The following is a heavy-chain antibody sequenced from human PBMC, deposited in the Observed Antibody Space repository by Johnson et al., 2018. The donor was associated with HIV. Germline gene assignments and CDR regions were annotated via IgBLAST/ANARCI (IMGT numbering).Heavy chain of an antibody. CDR2: IYSGGST. CDR3: ARDAGYYYNSGYYYPLYAFDF. Sequence: VQLVESGGGLVKPGGSLRLSCAASGFTFSDYYMSWIRQAPGKGLEWVSVIYSGGSTYYADSVKGRFTISRDNSKNTLYLQMNSLRAEDTAVYYCARDAGYYYNSGYYYPLYAFDFWGHGTMVTVSS. J-gene: IGHJ3*01. V-gene: IGHV3-66*02. CDR1: GFTFSDYY. D-gene: IGHD3-22*01.